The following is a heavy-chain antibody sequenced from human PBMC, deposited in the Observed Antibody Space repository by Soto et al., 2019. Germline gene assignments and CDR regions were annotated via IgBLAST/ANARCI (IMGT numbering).Heavy chain of an antibody. CDR3: ARAAAGHPPFDY. CDR1: WGSISSRSYY. Sequence: SETLSLTCTVSWGSISSRSYYWGCIRQPPGKGLEWIGSIYYSGSTYYNPSLKSRVTISVDTSKNQFSLKLSSVTAADTAVYYCARAAAGHPPFDYWGQGTLVTVSS. D-gene: IGHD6-13*01. J-gene: IGHJ4*02. V-gene: IGHV4-39*01. CDR2: IYYSGST.